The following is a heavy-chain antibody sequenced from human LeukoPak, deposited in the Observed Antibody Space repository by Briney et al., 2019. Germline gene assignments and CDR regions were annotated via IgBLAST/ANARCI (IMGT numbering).Heavy chain of an antibody. CDR1: GFSFTTSW. J-gene: IGHJ4*02. Sequence: GGSLRLSCAASGFSFTTSWMNWVRQAPGKGLEWVAMIKGDGSQSYYVDSVRGRFTISRDNAEDSLYLQMNSLRAEDTAVYYCARDASESSDGWYYFDYWGQGALVTVSS. CDR2: IKGDGSQS. D-gene: IGHD5-24*01. V-gene: IGHV3-7*03. CDR3: ARDASESSDGWYYFDY.